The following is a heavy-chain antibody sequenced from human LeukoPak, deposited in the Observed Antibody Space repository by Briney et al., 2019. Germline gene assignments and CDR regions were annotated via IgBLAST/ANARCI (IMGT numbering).Heavy chain of an antibody. CDR2: IYHSGST. Sequence: PSQTLSLTCAVSGGPISSGGYSWSWIRQPPGKGLEWIGYIYHSGSTYYNPSLKSRVTISVGRSKNQFSLKLSSVTAADTAVYYCARAWIQRGYYFDYWGQGTLVTVSS. J-gene: IGHJ4*02. CDR1: GGPISSGGYS. D-gene: IGHD5-18*01. V-gene: IGHV4-30-2*01. CDR3: ARAWIQRGYYFDY.